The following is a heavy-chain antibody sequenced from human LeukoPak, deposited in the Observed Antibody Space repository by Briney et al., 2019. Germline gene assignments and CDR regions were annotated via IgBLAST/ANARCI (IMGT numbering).Heavy chain of an antibody. D-gene: IGHD3-22*01. Sequence: GASVKVSCKASGYTFTSYYMHWVRQAPGQGLEWMGIINPSGGSTSYAQKFQGRVTMTRDTSTSTVYMELSSLRSEDTAVYYCARDLFPQYYDSSGYHPWGQGTLVTVSS. CDR1: GYTFTSYY. J-gene: IGHJ5*02. CDR3: ARDLFPQYYDSSGYHP. CDR2: INPSGGST. V-gene: IGHV1-46*01.